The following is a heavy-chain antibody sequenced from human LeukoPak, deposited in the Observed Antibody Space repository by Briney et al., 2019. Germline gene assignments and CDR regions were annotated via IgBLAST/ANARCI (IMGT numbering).Heavy chain of an antibody. V-gene: IGHV4-31*03. CDR2: IYYSGST. J-gene: IGHJ3*02. CDR1: GGSISSGGYY. Sequence: PSETLSLTCTVSGGSISSGGYYWSWIRQHPGKGLEWIGYIYYSGSTYYNPSLKSRVTISVHTSKNQFSLKLSSVTAADTAVYYCARAARPRAFDIWGQGTMVTVSS. CDR3: ARAARPRAFDI. D-gene: IGHD6-6*01.